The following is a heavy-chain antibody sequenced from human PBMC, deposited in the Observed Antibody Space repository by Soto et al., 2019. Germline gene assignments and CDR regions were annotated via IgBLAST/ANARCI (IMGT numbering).Heavy chain of an antibody. D-gene: IGHD3-3*01. Sequence: PSETLSLTCTVPVCSISSSRYYWGWNRQPPGKGMEWIGSIYYSGSTYYNPSLKSRVTISVDTSKNQFSLKLSSVTAADTAVYYCANLYYDFWSGYYIDYYYGMDVWGQGTTVT. CDR1: VCSISSSRYY. V-gene: IGHV4-39*01. J-gene: IGHJ6*02. CDR3: ANLYYDFWSGYYIDYYYGMDV. CDR2: IYYSGST.